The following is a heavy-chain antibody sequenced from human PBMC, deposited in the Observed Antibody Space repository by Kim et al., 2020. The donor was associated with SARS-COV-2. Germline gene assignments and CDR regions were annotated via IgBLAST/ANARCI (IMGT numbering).Heavy chain of an antibody. D-gene: IGHD2-2*01. V-gene: IGHV3-30*18. J-gene: IGHJ4*02. CDR3: AKDRVCGSTSCLDY. Sequence: GGSLRLSCAASGFTFSSYGMHWVRQAPGKGLEWVAVISYDGSNKYYADSVKGRFTISRDNSKNTLYLQMNSLRAEDTAVYYCAKDRVCGSTSCLDYWGQGTLVTVSS. CDR2: ISYDGSNK. CDR1: GFTFSSYG.